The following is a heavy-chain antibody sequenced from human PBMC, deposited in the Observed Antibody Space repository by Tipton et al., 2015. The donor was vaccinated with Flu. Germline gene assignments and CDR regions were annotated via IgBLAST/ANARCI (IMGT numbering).Heavy chain of an antibody. CDR3: AKVIPELVAGLDY. CDR1: GFTFSRYA. D-gene: IGHD6-19*01. J-gene: IGHJ4*02. CDR2: VSGGGGTT. V-gene: IGHV3-23*01. Sequence: SLRLSCAAPGFTFSRYAMSWVRQAPGKGLEWVAGVSGGGGTTYFADSVKGRFTISRDNSRNMVFLQMNNLRVEDTAEYYCAKVIPELVAGLDYWGRGTLVTVSS.